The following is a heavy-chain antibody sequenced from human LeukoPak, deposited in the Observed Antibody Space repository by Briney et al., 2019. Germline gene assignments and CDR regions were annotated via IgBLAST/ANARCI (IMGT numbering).Heavy chain of an antibody. V-gene: IGHV3-21*01. Sequence: GGSLRLSCAASGFTFSSYSMNWVRQAPGKGLEWGSSISSSSSYIYYADSVKGRFTISRDNAKNTLYLQMNSLRAEDTAVYYCARDLAYYYDSSYDWGQGTLVTVSS. CDR2: ISSSSSYI. J-gene: IGHJ4*02. CDR1: GFTFSSYS. CDR3: ARDLAYYYDSSYD. D-gene: IGHD3-22*01.